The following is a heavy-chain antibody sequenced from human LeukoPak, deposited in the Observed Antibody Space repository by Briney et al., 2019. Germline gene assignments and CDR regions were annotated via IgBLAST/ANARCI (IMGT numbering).Heavy chain of an antibody. J-gene: IGHJ5*02. CDR2: ISSSSSYI. CDR3: ARDLGYYDFWSASNPSWFDP. Sequence: GGSLRLSCAASGFTFSSYSMNWVRQAPGKGLEWVSCISSSSSYIYYADSVKGRFTISRDNANNSLYLQMNSLRAEDTAVYYCARDLGYYDFWSASNPSWFDPWGQGTLVTVSS. V-gene: IGHV3-21*01. CDR1: GFTFSSYS. D-gene: IGHD3-3*01.